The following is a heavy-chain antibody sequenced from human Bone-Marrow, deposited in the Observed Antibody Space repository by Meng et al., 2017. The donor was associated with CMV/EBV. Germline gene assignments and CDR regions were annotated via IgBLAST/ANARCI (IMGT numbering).Heavy chain of an antibody. CDR2: INPNSGGT. CDR3: ARGGSNWGPQGDAFDI. V-gene: IGHV1-2*02. D-gene: IGHD7-27*01. J-gene: IGHJ3*02. Sequence: YTFAGYYMHWVRQAPGQGLEWMGWINPNSGGTNYAQKFQGRVTMTRDTSISTAYMELSRLRSDDTAVYYCARGGSNWGPQGDAFDIWGQGTMVTVSS. CDR1: YTFAGYY.